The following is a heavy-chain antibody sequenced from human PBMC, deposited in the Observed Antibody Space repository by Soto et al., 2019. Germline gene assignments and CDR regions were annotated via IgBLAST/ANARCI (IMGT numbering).Heavy chain of an antibody. CDR2: IYYSGST. V-gene: IGHV4-59*08. CDR1: GGSISTYY. D-gene: IGHD4-4*01. CDR3: ARRVTTRPYYYYMDV. J-gene: IGHJ6*03. Sequence: SETLSLTCTVSGGSISTYYWSWIRQPPGNGLEWMGYIYYSGSTDYNPSLKSRVTMSVDTSKNQFSLKLSSVTAADTAVYYCARRVTTRPYYYYMDVWGKGTTVTVSS.